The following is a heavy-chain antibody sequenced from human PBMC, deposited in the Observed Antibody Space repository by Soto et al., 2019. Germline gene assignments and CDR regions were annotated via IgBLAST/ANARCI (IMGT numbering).Heavy chain of an antibody. D-gene: IGHD5-12*01. CDR3: ARVRGSGYGQSGRVYYYGMDV. J-gene: IGHJ6*02. Sequence: ASVKVSCKASGYTFTGYYMHWVRQAPGQGLECMGWINPNSGGRNYAQKFQGWVTMTRDTSISTAYMERSRLRSDDTAVYYCARVRGSGYGQSGRVYYYGMDVWGQGTTVTV. CDR1: GYTFTGYY. CDR2: INPNSGGR. V-gene: IGHV1-2*04.